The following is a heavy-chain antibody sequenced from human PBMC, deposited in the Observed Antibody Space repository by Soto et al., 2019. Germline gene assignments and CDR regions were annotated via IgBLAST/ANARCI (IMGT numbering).Heavy chain of an antibody. CDR3: AKGAYYHGSGSYFPFDY. D-gene: IGHD3-10*01. Sequence: EVKMLESGGGLVQPGGSLRLSCAASGFTLSSYGMSWVRQAPGKGLEWVSAISGSGGSTYYADSVKGRFTISRDNSKNSIYLQMNSLRAEDTAVYYCAKGAYYHGSGSYFPFDYWGQGTLVTFSS. J-gene: IGHJ4*02. CDR2: ISGSGGST. CDR1: GFTLSSYG. V-gene: IGHV3-23*01.